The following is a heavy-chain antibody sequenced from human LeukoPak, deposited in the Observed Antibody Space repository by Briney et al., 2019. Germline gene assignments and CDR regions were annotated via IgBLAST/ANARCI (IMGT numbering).Heavy chain of an antibody. CDR3: ARAAMGGSRYYYYYMDV. Sequence: PSQTLSLTCTVSGGSISSGSYYWSWIRQPAGTGLEWIGRIYTSGSTNYNPSLKSRVTISVDTSKNQFSLKLSSVTAADTAVYYCARAAMGGSRYYYYYMDVWGKGTTVTVSS. J-gene: IGHJ6*03. D-gene: IGHD2-2*01. V-gene: IGHV4-61*02. CDR2: IYTSGST. CDR1: GGSISSGSYY.